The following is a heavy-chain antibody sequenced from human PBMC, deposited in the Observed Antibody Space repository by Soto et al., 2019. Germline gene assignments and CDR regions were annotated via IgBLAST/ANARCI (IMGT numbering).Heavy chain of an antibody. Sequence: GGSLRLSCEASGFSFSTYSMHWVRQAPGKGLEWVSSIGRRSDIYYADSVKGRFTISRDNAKNSVSLQMNSLRDEDTAVYYCAREETAWPLAYGLDVWGQGXTVTVYS. CDR3: AREETAWPLAYGLDV. D-gene: IGHD2-21*02. J-gene: IGHJ6*02. CDR1: GFSFSTYS. CDR2: IGRRSDI. V-gene: IGHV3-21*01.